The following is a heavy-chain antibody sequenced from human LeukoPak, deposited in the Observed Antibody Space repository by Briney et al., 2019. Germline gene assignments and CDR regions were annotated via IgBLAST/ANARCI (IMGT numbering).Heavy chain of an antibody. CDR1: GSTVSSSY. Sequence: GGSLRLSCAASGSTVSSSYMAWVRRAPGRGLEWVSIIYIGGNTFLADSVKGRFTISRDSSKNTLYLQMNSLTAEDRAVYYCARGYCLNGKCPFAFDYWGQGTLVTVSS. V-gene: IGHV3-66*02. CDR2: IYIGGNT. CDR3: ARGYCLNGKCPFAFDY. D-gene: IGHD2-15*01. J-gene: IGHJ4*02.